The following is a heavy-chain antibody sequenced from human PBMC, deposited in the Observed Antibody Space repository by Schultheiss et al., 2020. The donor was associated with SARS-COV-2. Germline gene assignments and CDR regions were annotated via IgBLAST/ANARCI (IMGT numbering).Heavy chain of an antibody. D-gene: IGHD3-22*01. CDR3: AKVYDSSGYYWGDAFDI. Sequence: GGSLRLSCTASGFTFGDYAMSWFRQAPGKGLEWVAVISYDGSNKYYADSVKGRFTISRDNSKNTLYLQMNSLRAEDTAVYYCAKVYDSSGYYWGDAFDIWGQGTMVTVSS. J-gene: IGHJ3*02. CDR2: ISYDGSNK. CDR1: GFTFGDYA. V-gene: IGHV3-30*04.